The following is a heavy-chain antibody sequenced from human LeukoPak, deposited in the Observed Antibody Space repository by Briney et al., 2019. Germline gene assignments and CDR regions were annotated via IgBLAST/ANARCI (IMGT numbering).Heavy chain of an antibody. Sequence: TSETLSLTCTVSGGSISSGSYYWSWIRQPAGKGLEWIGRIYTSGSTNYNPSLKSRVTISVDTSKNQFSLKLSSVTAADTAVYYCARGTSITIFGVVSEHFDYWGQGTLVAVSS. CDR3: ARGTSITIFGVVSEHFDY. D-gene: IGHD3-3*01. J-gene: IGHJ4*02. CDR2: IYTSGST. CDR1: GGSISSGSYY. V-gene: IGHV4-61*02.